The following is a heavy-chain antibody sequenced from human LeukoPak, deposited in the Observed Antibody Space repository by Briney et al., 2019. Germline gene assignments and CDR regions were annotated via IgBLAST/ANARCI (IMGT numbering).Heavy chain of an antibody. CDR2: ISGSGGST. V-gene: IGHV3-23*01. J-gene: IGHJ3*02. CDR3: ARRSFGEDDAFDI. CDR1: GLTFSSYA. D-gene: IGHD3-10*01. Sequence: GGSLRLSCAASGLTFSSYAMSWVRQAPGKGLEWVSAISGSGGSTYYADSVKGRFTISRDNSKNTLYLQMNSLRAEDTAVYYCARRSFGEDDAFDIWGQGTMVTVSS.